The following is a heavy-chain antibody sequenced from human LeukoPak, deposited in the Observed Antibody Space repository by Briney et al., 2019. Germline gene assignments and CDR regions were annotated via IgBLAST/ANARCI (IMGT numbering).Heavy chain of an antibody. D-gene: IGHD3-10*01. CDR2: IKEDGSEK. V-gene: IGHV3-7*02. CDR1: GFTFSSYW. J-gene: IGHJ4*02. Sequence: GGSLRLSCAASGFTFSSYWMTWVRQAPGKGLEWVANIKEDGSEKYFVDSVKGRFTISRDNAKYSLYLQMNSLRAEDTAVYYCAKASIKMVRGLCLDYWGRGTLVTVSS. CDR3: AKASIKMVRGLCLDY.